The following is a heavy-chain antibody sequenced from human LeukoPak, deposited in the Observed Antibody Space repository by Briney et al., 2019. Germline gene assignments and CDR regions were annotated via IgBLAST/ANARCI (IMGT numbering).Heavy chain of an antibody. CDR3: AKHSTSAAGPYYFDY. V-gene: IGHV3-23*01. D-gene: IGHD6-19*01. CDR1: GFTFSSYA. CDR2: VSGSGGYT. J-gene: IGHJ4*02. Sequence: GWCLRLSCAASGFTFSSYAMSWVRPAPGKGLAWVSAVSGSGGYTYYADSVKGRFTISRDNSKNTVYLEMNILRTEDTAVYYCAKHSTSAAGPYYFDYWGQGALVTVSS.